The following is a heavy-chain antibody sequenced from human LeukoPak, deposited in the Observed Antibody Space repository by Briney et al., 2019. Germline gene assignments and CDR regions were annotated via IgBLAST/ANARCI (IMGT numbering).Heavy chain of an antibody. D-gene: IGHD3-9*01. V-gene: IGHV1-18*04. Sequence: ASVKVSCKASGYTFTSYGISWVRQAPGRGLEWMGWISAYNGNTNYAQKLQGRVTMTTDTSTSTAYMELRSLRSDDTAVYYCARDKDILTGYPTGDWFDPWGQGTLVTVSS. CDR3: ARDKDILTGYPTGDWFDP. J-gene: IGHJ5*02. CDR1: GYTFTSYG. CDR2: ISAYNGNT.